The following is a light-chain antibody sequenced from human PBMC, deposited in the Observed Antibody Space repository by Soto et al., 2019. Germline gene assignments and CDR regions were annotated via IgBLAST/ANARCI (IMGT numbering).Light chain of an antibody. CDR3: CSYAGSNTFV. J-gene: IGLJ1*01. Sequence: QSALTQPASVSGSPGQSITISCTGTSSDVGSYNLVSWYQQHPGKAPKLMIYEVTKRPSGVSNRFSGSKSGNTASLTISELQAEDEADYSCCSYAGSNTFVFGTGTKVTVL. CDR2: EVT. V-gene: IGLV2-23*02. CDR1: SSDVGSYNL.